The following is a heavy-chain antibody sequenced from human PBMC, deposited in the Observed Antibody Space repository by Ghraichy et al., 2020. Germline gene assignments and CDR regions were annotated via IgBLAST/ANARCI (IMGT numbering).Heavy chain of an antibody. D-gene: IGHD1-7*01. J-gene: IGHJ6*02. V-gene: IGHV3-30-3*01. Sequence: GGSLRLSCAASGFTFSSYAMHWVRQAPGKGLEWVAVISYDGSNKYYADSVKGRFTISRDNSKNTLYLQMNSLRAEDTAVYYCARDKNRITGTTGSYYYYGMDVFSQGPTLSVSS. CDR1: GFTFSSYA. CDR2: ISYDGSNK. CDR3: ARDKNRITGTTGSYYYYGMDV.